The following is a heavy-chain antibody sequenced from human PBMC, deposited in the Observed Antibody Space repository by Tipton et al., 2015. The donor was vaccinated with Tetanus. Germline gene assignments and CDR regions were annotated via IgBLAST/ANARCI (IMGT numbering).Heavy chain of an antibody. V-gene: IGHV3-33*01. CDR3: ARRSGVASINV. Sequence: SLRLSCAASGFTFSSYGIHWVRQAPGKGLEWVAVIWYDGSNKYYADSVKGRFTISRDNSKNTLYLQMNSLRAEDTAVYYCARRSGVASINVWGQGTLVTVSS. CDR1: GFTFSSYG. J-gene: IGHJ4*02. D-gene: IGHD5-12*01. CDR2: IWYDGSNK.